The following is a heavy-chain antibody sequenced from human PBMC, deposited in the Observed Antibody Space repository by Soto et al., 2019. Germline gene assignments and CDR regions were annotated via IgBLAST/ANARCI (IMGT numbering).Heavy chain of an antibody. Sequence: GGSLRLSCAASGFTFSSYAMSWVRQAPGKGLEWVSVISGSDDSTYYADSVKGRFTISRDNAKNSLYLQVSSLRAEDTAIYYCARDLRRNSGSYFDYWGQGTPVTVSS. V-gene: IGHV3-23*01. D-gene: IGHD1-26*01. CDR1: GFTFSSYA. CDR3: ARDLRRNSGSYFDY. CDR2: ISGSDDST. J-gene: IGHJ4*02.